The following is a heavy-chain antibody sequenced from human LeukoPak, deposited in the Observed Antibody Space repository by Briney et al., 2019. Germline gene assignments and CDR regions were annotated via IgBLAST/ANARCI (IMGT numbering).Heavy chain of an antibody. Sequence: GGSLRLSCAASGFTFSSYAMSWVRQAPGKGLEWVSSISAGGGATYYADSVKGRFTISRDNSKNTLYLQMNSLTAEDTALYYCAKDKVTGTVDYWGQGTLVTVSS. V-gene: IGHV3-23*01. CDR2: ISAGGGAT. CDR1: GFTFSSYA. J-gene: IGHJ4*02. D-gene: IGHD6-19*01. CDR3: AKDKVTGTVDY.